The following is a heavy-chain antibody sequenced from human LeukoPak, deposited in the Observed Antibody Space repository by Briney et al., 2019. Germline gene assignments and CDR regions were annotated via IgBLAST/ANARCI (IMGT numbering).Heavy chain of an antibody. D-gene: IGHD6-13*01. Sequence: ASVKVSCKASGGTFSSYAISWVRQAPGQGLEWMGGIIPIFGTANYAQKFQGRVTITTDESTSTAYMELSSLSSEDTAVYYCASGLAAALDNWFDPWGQGTLVTVSS. CDR3: ASGLAAALDNWFDP. CDR2: IIPIFGTA. CDR1: GGTFSSYA. J-gene: IGHJ5*02. V-gene: IGHV1-69*05.